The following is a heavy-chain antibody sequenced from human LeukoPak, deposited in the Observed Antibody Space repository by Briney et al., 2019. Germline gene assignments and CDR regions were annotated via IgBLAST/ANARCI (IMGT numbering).Heavy chain of an antibody. D-gene: IGHD2-8*02. J-gene: IGHJ4*02. Sequence: ASVKVSCKASGYTFTNYGITWVRQALGQGLELMGWISAYNGDTKYAQKVQGRLTMTTDASTSTAYMELRSLTSDDTAVYYCAGDFSITGGFKAVVAFWGQGTLVTV. CDR1: GYTFTNYG. CDR2: ISAYNGDT. CDR3: AGDFSITGGFKAVVAF. V-gene: IGHV1-18*01.